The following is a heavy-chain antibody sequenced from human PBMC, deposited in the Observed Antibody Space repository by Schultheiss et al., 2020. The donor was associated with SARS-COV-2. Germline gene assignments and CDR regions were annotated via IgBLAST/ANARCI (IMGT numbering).Heavy chain of an antibody. CDR3: ARGGYSYGYLPFDY. D-gene: IGHD5-18*01. V-gene: IGHV4-34*01. CDR1: GGSFSGYY. J-gene: IGHJ4*02. Sequence: SQTLSLTCAVYGGSFSGYYWSWIRQPPGKGLEWIGYIYHSGSTNYNPSLKSRVTISVDTSKNQFSLKLGSVTAADTAVYYCARGGYSYGYLPFDYWGQGTLVTVSS. CDR2: IYHSGST.